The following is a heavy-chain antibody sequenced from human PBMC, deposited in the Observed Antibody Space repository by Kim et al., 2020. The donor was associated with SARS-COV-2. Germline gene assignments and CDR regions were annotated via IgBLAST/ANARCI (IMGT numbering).Heavy chain of an antibody. J-gene: IGHJ4*02. D-gene: IGHD3-10*01. CDR3: ARVPNGSGSYYPSSPPHFDY. V-gene: IGHV4-30-4*01. CDR1: GGSISSGDYY. Sequence: SETLSLTCTVSGGSISSGDYYWSWIRQPPGKGLEWIGYIYYSGSTYYNPSLKSRVTISVDTSKNQFSLKLSSVTAADTAVYYCARVPNGSGSYYPSSPPHFDYWGQGTLVTVSS. CDR2: IYYSGST.